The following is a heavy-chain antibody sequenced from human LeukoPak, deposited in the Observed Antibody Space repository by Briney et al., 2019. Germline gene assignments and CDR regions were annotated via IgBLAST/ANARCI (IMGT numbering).Heavy chain of an antibody. D-gene: IGHD3-22*01. Sequence: GRSLRLSCAASGFTFSSYGMHWVRQAPGKGLEWVAVISYDGSNKYYADSVKGRFTISRDNSKNTLYLQMNSLRAEDTAVYYCARDSFAGYDSSGYSSYDYWGQGTLVTVSS. V-gene: IGHV3-30*03. J-gene: IGHJ4*02. CDR3: ARDSFAGYDSSGYSSYDY. CDR1: GFTFSSYG. CDR2: ISYDGSNK.